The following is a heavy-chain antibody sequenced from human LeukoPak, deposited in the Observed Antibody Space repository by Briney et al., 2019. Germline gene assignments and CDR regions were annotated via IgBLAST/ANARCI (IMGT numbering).Heavy chain of an antibody. V-gene: IGHV3-23*01. Sequence: PGGSLRLSCAASGFTFSSSGMSWVRQAPGKGLEWVSAISNNGGYTYYADSVQGRLTISRDNSKSTLCLQMNSLRAEDTAVYYCAKQLGYCSDGSCYFPYWGQGTLVTVSS. J-gene: IGHJ4*02. D-gene: IGHD2-15*01. CDR3: AKQLGYCSDGSCYFPY. CDR1: GFTFSSSG. CDR2: ISNNGGYT.